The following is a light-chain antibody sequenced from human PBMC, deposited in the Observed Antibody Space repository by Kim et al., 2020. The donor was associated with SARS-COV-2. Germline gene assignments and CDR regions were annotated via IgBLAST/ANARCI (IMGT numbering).Light chain of an antibody. V-gene: IGKV3-20*01. Sequence: EIVLTQSPGTLSLSPGERATLSCRASQIVSSSYLAWYQQKVGQAPRLLIYAASSRATGIPDRFSGSGSGTDFTLTISRLEPEDFAVYYCQQYNNWPLYSFGQGTKLEI. CDR1: QIVSSSY. J-gene: IGKJ2*03. CDR2: AAS. CDR3: QQYNNWPLYS.